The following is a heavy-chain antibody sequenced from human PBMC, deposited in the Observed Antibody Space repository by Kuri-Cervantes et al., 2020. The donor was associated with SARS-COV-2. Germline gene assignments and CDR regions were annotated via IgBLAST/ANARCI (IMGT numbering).Heavy chain of an antibody. J-gene: IGHJ6*03. V-gene: IGHV4-39*01. CDR2: IYYSGST. CDR1: GGSISSSSYY. CDR3: ARQISGGNTIFGVVTPLGRYYHYYYMDV. D-gene: IGHD3-3*01. Sequence: SETLSLTCTVSGGSISSSSYYWGWIRQPPGKGREWIGSIYYSGSTYYNPSLKSRVTISVYTSKNQFSLKLSSVTAAATAVYYCARQISGGNTIFGVVTPLGRYYHYYYMDVWGKGTTVTVSS.